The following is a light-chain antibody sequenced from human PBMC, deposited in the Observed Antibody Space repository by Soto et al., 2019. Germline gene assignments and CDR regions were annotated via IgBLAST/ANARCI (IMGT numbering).Light chain of an antibody. CDR3: QQRSNWPPIT. Sequence: IVLTQSAATLSLSPGERATLSCRASQSISSYLGWYQQKPGQAPRLLIYDSSIRATGIPARFSGSGSATDFTLTISSLEPEDFAVYYCQQRSNWPPITFGQRTRLEIK. CDR1: QSISSY. CDR2: DSS. V-gene: IGKV3-11*01. J-gene: IGKJ5*01.